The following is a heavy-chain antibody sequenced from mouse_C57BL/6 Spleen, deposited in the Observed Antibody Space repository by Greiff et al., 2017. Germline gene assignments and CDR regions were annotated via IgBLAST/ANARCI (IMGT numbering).Heavy chain of an antibody. D-gene: IGHD4-1*01. V-gene: IGHV2-9*01. J-gene: IGHJ4*01. CDR3: AKQRTGTGAMDY. Sequence: VQVVESGPGLVAPSQSLSIPCTVSGFSLTSYGVDWVRQPPGKGLEWLGVIWGGGSTNYTSALMSRLSISKENSKSQVVLKMNSRQTDDTALYYCAKQRTGTGAMDYWGQGTSVTVSA. CDR1: GFSLTSYG. CDR2: IWGGGST.